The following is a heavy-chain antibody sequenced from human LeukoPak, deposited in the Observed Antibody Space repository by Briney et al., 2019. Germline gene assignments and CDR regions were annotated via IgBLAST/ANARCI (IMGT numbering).Heavy chain of an antibody. V-gene: IGHV3-23*01. Sequence: GGSLRLSCAASGFTFSSYAMRWVRQAPGKGLEWASAISDSGGSTYYADSVKGRFTMSRDNSKNTLYLQMNSLRAEDTAVYYYAKRESGQGYGMDVWGQGTTVTVSS. CDR2: ISDSGGST. CDR1: GFTFSSYA. CDR3: AKRESGQGYGMDV. J-gene: IGHJ6*02. D-gene: IGHD1-26*01.